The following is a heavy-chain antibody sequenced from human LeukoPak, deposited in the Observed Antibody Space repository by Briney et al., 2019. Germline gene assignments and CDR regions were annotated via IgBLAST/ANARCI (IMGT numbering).Heavy chain of an antibody. D-gene: IGHD5-18*01. Sequence: ASVKVSCKASGYTFTGYYMHWVRQAPGQGLEWMGWINPNSGGTNYAQKFQGRVTMTRDTSISTAYMELSRLRSDDTAAYYCARDRGLDTAMANAFDIWGQGTMVTVSS. V-gene: IGHV1-2*02. CDR3: ARDRGLDTAMANAFDI. CDR1: GYTFTGYY. J-gene: IGHJ3*02. CDR2: INPNSGGT.